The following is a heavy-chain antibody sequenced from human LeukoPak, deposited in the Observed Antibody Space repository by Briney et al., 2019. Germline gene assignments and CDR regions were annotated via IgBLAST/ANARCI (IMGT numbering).Heavy chain of an antibody. V-gene: IGHV1-2*02. CDR3: ASEAFCASGNCYLQRVAS. J-gene: IGHJ4*02. Sequence: ASVKVSCKPSGYTFNAYYMHWVRQAPGQGLKWVGWIDPKTGNTRYAQKFQGRVTITRDTPIGTVYMELSSLKSDDTAVYYCASEAFCASGNCYLQRVASWGPGTLVTVSS. CDR2: IDPKTGNT. CDR1: GYTFNAYY. D-gene: IGHD3-22*01.